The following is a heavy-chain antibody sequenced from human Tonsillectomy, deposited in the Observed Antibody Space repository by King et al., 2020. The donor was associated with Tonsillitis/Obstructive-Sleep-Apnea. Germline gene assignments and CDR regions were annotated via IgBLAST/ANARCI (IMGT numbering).Heavy chain of an antibody. D-gene: IGHD4-11*01. Sequence: VQLVESGGGVVQPGRSLRLSCAASGFTFSSYAMHWVRQAPGKGLEWVAVISYDGSNIYYADSVKGRFTISRDNSKNTLYLQMNSLRAEDTAVYYCAREGGYSNYLDYWGQGTLVTVSS. CDR3: AREGGYSNYLDY. V-gene: IGHV3-30*04. CDR2: ISYDGSNI. CDR1: GFTFSSYA. J-gene: IGHJ4*02.